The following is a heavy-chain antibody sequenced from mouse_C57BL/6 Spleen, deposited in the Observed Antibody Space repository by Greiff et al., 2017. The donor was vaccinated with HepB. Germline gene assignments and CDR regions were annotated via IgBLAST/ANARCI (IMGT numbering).Heavy chain of an antibody. Sequence: VQLQQSGAELVKPGASGKLSCTASGFNIKDYYMHWVKQRTEQGLEWIGRSDPEGGETKYAPKFQGKATITADTSSNTAYLQLSSLTSEDTAVYYCARDAGRGEDYWGQGTTLTVSS. CDR2: SDPEGGET. J-gene: IGHJ2*01. D-gene: IGHD4-1*01. V-gene: IGHV14-2*01. CDR1: GFNIKDYY. CDR3: ARDAGRGEDY.